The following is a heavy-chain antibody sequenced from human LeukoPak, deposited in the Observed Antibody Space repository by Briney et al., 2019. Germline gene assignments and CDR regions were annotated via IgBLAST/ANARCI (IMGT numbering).Heavy chain of an antibody. J-gene: IGHJ4*02. Sequence: ASVKVSCKASGHTFTGYYMHWVRQAPGQGLEWMGWINANSGGTNYAQKFQGRVTMTRDTSISTAYMELSRLRSDDTAVYYCARLATRTRGYCSGGSCYSFDYWGQGTLVTVSS. D-gene: IGHD2-15*01. V-gene: IGHV1-2*02. CDR1: GHTFTGYY. CDR3: ARLATRTRGYCSGGSCYSFDY. CDR2: INANSGGT.